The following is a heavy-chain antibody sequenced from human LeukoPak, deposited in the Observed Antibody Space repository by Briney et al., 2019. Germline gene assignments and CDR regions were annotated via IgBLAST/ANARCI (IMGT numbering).Heavy chain of an antibody. CDR3: ARGYYDSSGWGPLFVY. CDR1: DASFSSTNYW. V-gene: IGHV4-39*01. Sequence: SETLSLTCTVFDASFSSTNYWWVWIRQPPGKGLEWIGSIYYSGSTNINPSLKSRVTLFIDMSTKQFSLRLASMTAADTAVYYCARGYYDSSGWGPLFVYWGQGTLVTVSS. J-gene: IGHJ4*02. D-gene: IGHD3-22*01. CDR2: IYYSGST.